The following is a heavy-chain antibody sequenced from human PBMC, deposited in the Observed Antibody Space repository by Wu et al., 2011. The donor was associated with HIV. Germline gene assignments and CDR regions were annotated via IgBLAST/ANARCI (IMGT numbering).Heavy chain of an antibody. CDR3: ARSGEAAEYYYYYMNV. CDR2: INPTGGDT. V-gene: IGHV1-46*01. CDR1: GYPLTSFF. J-gene: IGHJ6*03. D-gene: IGHD6-13*01. Sequence: QVQLVQSGTEVKKPGASVTISCKASGYPLTSFFLHWVRQAPGQGLEWIGVINPTGGDTAYAQKFRGRLNLTRDTSSNRAYLELTSLTSEDTAVYYCARSGEAAEYYYYYMNVWGKGTTVTISS.